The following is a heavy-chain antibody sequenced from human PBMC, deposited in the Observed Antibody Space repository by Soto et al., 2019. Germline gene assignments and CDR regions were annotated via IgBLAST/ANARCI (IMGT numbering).Heavy chain of an antibody. CDR3: VHRRGSSGSCYCFDY. D-gene: IGHD2-15*01. V-gene: IGHV2-5*02. CDR2: SYWDDDK. CDR1: GFSLTTNEMS. J-gene: IGHJ4*02. Sequence: QITLKESGPTLVKPTQTLTLTCTFSGFSLTTNEMSVGWIRQPPGKALEWLALSYWDDDKRYSPSLKNRLTITKDTSKNQVVLTMTNMDPVDTATYYCVHRRGSSGSCYCFDYWGQGMLVTVSS.